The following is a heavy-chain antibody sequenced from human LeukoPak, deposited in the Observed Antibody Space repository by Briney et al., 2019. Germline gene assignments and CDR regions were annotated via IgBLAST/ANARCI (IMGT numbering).Heavy chain of an antibody. D-gene: IGHD6-13*01. V-gene: IGHV3-23*01. CDR3: AKTLGVYSSSWYYFDY. Sequence: GGSLRLSCAASGFTFSSYAMSWVRQAPGKGLEWVSAISGSGGSTYYADSVKGRFTIPRDNSKNTLYLQMNSLRAEDTAVYYCAKTLGVYSSSWYYFDYWGQGTLVTVSS. J-gene: IGHJ4*02. CDR1: GFTFSSYA. CDR2: ISGSGGST.